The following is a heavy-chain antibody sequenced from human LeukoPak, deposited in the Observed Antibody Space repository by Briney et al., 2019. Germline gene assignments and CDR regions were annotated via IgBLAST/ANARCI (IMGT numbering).Heavy chain of an antibody. Sequence: GGSLRLSCAASGFTFSSYGMHWVRQAPGKGLEWVAFIRYDGSNKYYADSVKGRFTISRDNSKNTLYLQMNSLRAEDTAVYCCAKSGYSSGWSFDWFDPWGQGTLVTVSS. D-gene: IGHD6-19*01. J-gene: IGHJ5*02. CDR3: AKSGYSSGWSFDWFDP. V-gene: IGHV3-30*02. CDR2: IRYDGSNK. CDR1: GFTFSSYG.